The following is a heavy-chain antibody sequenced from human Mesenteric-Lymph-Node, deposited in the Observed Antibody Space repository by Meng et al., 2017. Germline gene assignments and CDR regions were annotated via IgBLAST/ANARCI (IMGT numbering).Heavy chain of an antibody. D-gene: IGHD7-27*01. CDR2: INPHGSAT. V-gene: IGHV3-7*01. CDR3: TRDAGWGSLDY. CDR1: GFTFGSAW. Sequence: GVLKISCAASGFTFGSAWMTWVRQAPGKGLEWLGNINPHGSATNYVGSVKGRFTISRDNAKNSVYLQMNSLRADDTAVYYCTRDAGWGSLDYWGQGTLVTVSS. J-gene: IGHJ4*02.